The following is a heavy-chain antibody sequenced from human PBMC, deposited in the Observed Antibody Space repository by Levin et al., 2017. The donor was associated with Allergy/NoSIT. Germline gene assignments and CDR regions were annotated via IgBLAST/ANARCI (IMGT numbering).Heavy chain of an antibody. CDR1: GFTFSSYW. CDR2: INSDGSST. D-gene: IGHD3-10*02. CDR3: ASREEHDVPFDY. Sequence: GESLKISCAASGFTFSSYWMHWVRQAPGKGLVWVSRINSDGSSTSYADSVKGRFTISRDNAKNTLYLQMNSLRAEDTAVYYCASREEHDVPFDYWGQGTLVTVSS. V-gene: IGHV3-74*01. J-gene: IGHJ4*02.